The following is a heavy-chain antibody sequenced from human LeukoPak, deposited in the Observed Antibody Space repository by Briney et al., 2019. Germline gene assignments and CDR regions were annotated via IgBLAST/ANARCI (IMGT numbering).Heavy chain of an antibody. Sequence: SETLSLTCTFSGTSISSSYWSWVRQPPGRGLEWIAYIYYSGSTNYNPSLKSRVTISVDTSKNQFSLKLSSVTAADTAVYYCARDSSVYYFDYWGQGTLVTVSS. CDR1: GTSISSSY. D-gene: IGHD3-22*01. CDR3: ARDSSVYYFDY. J-gene: IGHJ4*02. V-gene: IGHV4-59*01. CDR2: IYYSGST.